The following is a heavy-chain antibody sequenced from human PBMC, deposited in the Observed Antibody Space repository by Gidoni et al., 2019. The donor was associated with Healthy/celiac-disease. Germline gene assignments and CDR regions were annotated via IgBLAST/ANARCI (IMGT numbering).Heavy chain of an antibody. CDR2: ISYDGSNK. D-gene: IGHD1-26*01. CDR1: GFTFSSYG. J-gene: IGHJ6*03. Sequence: QVQLVESGGGVVQPGRSLRLSCAASGFTFSSYGMHWVRQAPGKGLGWVAVISYDGSNKYYADSVKGRFTISRDNSKNTLYLQMNSLRAEDTAVYYCAKDELARERSPGGNYYYYYMDVWGKGTTVTVSS. V-gene: IGHV3-30*18. CDR3: AKDELARERSPGGNYYYYYMDV.